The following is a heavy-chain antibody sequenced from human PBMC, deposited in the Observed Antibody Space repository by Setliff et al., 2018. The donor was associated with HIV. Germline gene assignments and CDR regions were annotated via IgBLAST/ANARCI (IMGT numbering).Heavy chain of an antibody. CDR1: GYTFTSYG. J-gene: IGHJ6*03. V-gene: IGHV1-18*01. CDR2: ISAYNGNT. D-gene: IGHD2-21*01. CDR3: ARGEGRDGYNLYYYYMDV. Sequence: PGPSVKVSCKASGYTFTSYGISWVRQAPGQGLEWMGWISAYNGNTNYAQKLQGRVTMTTDTSTSTAYMELRSLRSDDTAVYYCARGEGRDGYNLYYYYMDVWGKGTTVTVSS.